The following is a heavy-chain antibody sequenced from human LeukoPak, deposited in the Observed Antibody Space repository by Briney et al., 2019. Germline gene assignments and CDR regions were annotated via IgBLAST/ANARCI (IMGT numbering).Heavy chain of an antibody. D-gene: IGHD3-10*02. CDR3: AELGITMIGGV. CDR1: GFTFSNYG. J-gene: IGHJ6*04. CDR2: IRYDGNNK. Sequence: GGSLRLSCGASGFTFSNYGMLWVRQAPGKGLEWVAFIRYDGNNKLYADSMKGRFTISRDNSKNTLYLQMNSLRAEDTAVYYCAELGITMIGGVWGKGTTVTISS. V-gene: IGHV3-30*02.